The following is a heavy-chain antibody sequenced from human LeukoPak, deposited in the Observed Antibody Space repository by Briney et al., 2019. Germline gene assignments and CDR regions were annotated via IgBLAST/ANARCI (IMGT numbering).Heavy chain of an antibody. D-gene: IGHD4-17*01. CDR1: GFTFSSYS. V-gene: IGHV3-21*01. CDR2: ISSSSSYI. CDR3: ARYSAVTFAPYYYYGMDV. Sequence: PGGSLRLSCAASGFTFSSYSMNWVRQAPGKGLEWVSSISSSSSYIYYADSVKGRFTISRDNAKNSLYLQMNSLRAEDTAVYYCARYSAVTFAPYYYYGMDVWGQGTTVTVSS. J-gene: IGHJ6*02.